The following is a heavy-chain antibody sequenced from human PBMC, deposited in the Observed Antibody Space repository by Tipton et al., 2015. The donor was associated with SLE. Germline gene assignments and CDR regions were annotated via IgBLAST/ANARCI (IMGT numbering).Heavy chain of an antibody. CDR1: GYTFTSYD. V-gene: IGHV1-8*01. D-gene: IGHD3-22*01. Sequence: QVQLVQSGAEVKKPGAAVKVSCKASGYTFTSYDINWVRQATGQGLEWMGWMNPNSGNTGYAQKFQGRVTITRNTSISIAYMELGSLRSEYSAVYYCARAPSVSGYYYYFDYWGQGTLVTVSS. CDR2: MNPNSGNT. J-gene: IGHJ4*02. CDR3: ARAPSVSGYYYYFDY.